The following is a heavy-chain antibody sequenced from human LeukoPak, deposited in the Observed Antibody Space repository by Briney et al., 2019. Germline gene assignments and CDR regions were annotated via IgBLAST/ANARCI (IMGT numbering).Heavy chain of an antibody. V-gene: IGHV4-30-2*01. Sequence: SETLSLTCAVSGGSISSGGYSWSWIRQPPGKGLEWIGYIYHSGSTYYNPSLKSRVTISVDRSKNQFSLNLSSVTTADTAVYYCAREGYCSGGSCDNWFDPWGQGTLVTVSS. CDR2: IYHSGST. D-gene: IGHD2-15*01. J-gene: IGHJ5*02. CDR3: AREGYCSGGSCDNWFDP. CDR1: GGSISSGGYS.